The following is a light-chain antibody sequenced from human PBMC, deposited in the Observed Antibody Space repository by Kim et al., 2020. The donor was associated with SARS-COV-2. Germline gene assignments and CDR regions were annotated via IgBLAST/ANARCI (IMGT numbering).Light chain of an antibody. CDR1: SRDVGGYNY. CDR2: DVT. V-gene: IGLV2-14*03. Sequence: GQSITISCTGTSRDVGGYNYVSWYQQHPDKAPKVMIYDVTRRPSGVSNRFSGSKSGNTASLTISGLQPEDEADYYCSSYTSSNTYVFGTGTKVTVL. CDR3: SSYTSSNTYV. J-gene: IGLJ1*01.